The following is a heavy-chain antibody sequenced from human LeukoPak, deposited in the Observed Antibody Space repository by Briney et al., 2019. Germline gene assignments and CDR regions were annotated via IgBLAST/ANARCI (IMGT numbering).Heavy chain of an antibody. V-gene: IGHV3-21*01. CDR2: ISSTSAYI. CDR3: ARDSYSTPDY. CDR1: GFSFNTYT. D-gene: IGHD6-13*01. J-gene: IGHJ4*02. Sequence: PGGSLRLSCAASGFSFNTYTITWVRQAPGKGLEWVSSISSTSAYIYYADSVKGRFTISRDNAKNSVYLQMNSLRADDTAVYYCARDSYSTPDYWGQGTLVTVSS.